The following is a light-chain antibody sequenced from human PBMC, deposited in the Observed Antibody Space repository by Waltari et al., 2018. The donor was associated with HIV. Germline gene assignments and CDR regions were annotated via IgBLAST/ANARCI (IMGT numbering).Light chain of an antibody. V-gene: IGKV3-20*01. Sequence: IFLMQSPDSLSLSPGETATLSCRASQAINNDYLAWYQQRPGPAPRLLMSRASTRAAAIPDRFSGGGSGTDFTLTISSLEPDDFAVYYCHQYGDSSLMTFGPGTTVDL. CDR2: RAS. J-gene: IGKJ3*01. CDR1: QAINNDY. CDR3: HQYGDSSLMT.